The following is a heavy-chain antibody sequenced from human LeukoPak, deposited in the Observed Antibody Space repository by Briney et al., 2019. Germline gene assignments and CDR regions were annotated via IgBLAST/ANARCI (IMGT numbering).Heavy chain of an antibody. CDR2: IYPGDSHT. CDR1: RYSFTSYW. CDR3: ARHHYYESSGYTPYYYGMDV. D-gene: IGHD3-22*01. V-gene: IGHV5-51*01. Sequence: PGESLKISCKGSRYSFTSYWIGWVRQMPGKGLEWMEIIYPGDSHTRYSPSFQGQVTISADKSISTAYLQWSSLKASDTAMFYCARHHYYESSGYTPYYYGMDVWGQGTTVTVSS. J-gene: IGHJ6*02.